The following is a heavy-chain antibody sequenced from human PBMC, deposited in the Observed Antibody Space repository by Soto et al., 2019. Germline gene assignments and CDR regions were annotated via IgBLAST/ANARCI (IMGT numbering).Heavy chain of an antibody. CDR1: GGSISSGGYY. CDR3: ATSNWFDP. CDR2: IYYSGRT. Sequence: SETLSLTCSVSGGSISSGGYYWSWIRQHPGKGLEWIGYIYYSGRTYYNPSLKSRVTISLDTSKNQFSLKLSSVTAADTAVYYCATSNWFDPWGQGTLVTVSS. V-gene: IGHV4-31*03. J-gene: IGHJ5*02.